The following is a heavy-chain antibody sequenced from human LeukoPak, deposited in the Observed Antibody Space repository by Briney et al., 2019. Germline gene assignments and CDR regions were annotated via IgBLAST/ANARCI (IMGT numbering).Heavy chain of an antibody. CDR3: ARGVLNYYYYYYMDV. CDR2: ISSSGSTI. CDR1: GFTFSDYY. Sequence: GGSLRLSCAASGFTFSDYYMSWIRQAPGEGLEWVSYISSSGSTIYYADSVKGRFTISRDNAKNSLYLQMNSLRAEDTAVYYCARGVLNYYYYYYMDVWGKGTTVTVSS. J-gene: IGHJ6*03. D-gene: IGHD1-1*01. V-gene: IGHV3-11*04.